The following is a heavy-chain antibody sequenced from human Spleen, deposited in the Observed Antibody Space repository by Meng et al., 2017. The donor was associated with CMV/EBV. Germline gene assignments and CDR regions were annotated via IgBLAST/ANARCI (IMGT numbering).Heavy chain of an antibody. V-gene: IGHV4-34*01. J-gene: IGHJ4*02. CDR3: ARGSTMVRGVIPPYFDY. CDR1: GGSFSGYN. D-gene: IGHD3-10*01. Sequence: SETLSLTCDVYGGSFSGYNWTWFRQPPGKGLEWIGKINHSGSTNYNPSLKSRVTISLDTSKNQFSLKLSSVTAADTAVYYCARGSTMVRGVIPPYFDYWGQGTLVTVSS. CDR2: INHSGST.